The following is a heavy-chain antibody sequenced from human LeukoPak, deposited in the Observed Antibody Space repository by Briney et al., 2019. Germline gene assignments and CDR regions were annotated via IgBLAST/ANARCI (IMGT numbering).Heavy chain of an antibody. V-gene: IGHV1-3*01. Sequence: ASVKVSCKASGYTFTSYAMHWVRQAPGQRLEWMGWINACNGNTKYSQKFQGRVTITRDTSVSTAYMELSSLRSEDTAVYYCARGGYSGYDYANYFDYWGQGTLVTVSS. CDR2: INACNGNT. J-gene: IGHJ4*02. D-gene: IGHD5-12*01. CDR3: ARGGYSGYDYANYFDY. CDR1: GYTFTSYA.